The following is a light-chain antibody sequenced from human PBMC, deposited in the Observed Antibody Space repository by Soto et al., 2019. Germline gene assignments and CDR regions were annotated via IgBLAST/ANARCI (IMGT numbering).Light chain of an antibody. J-gene: IGKJ4*02. V-gene: IGKV1-39*01. CDR2: GAS. CDR3: QKCGIAPFT. Sequence: DIQMTQSPSSLSASVGDRVTITCRASQSISSYLNWYQHKPGKAPKLLIYGASTLQSGVPSRFSGSGSGTDFTLTISSLQPEDVATYYCQKCGIAPFTFGGGT. CDR1: QSISSY.